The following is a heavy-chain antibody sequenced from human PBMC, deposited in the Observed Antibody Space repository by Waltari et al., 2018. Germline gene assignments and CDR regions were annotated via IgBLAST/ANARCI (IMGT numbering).Heavy chain of an antibody. J-gene: IGHJ4*02. Sequence: QVQLQESGPGLVKPSQTLSLTCTVSGGSISSGGYYWSWVRPHPGKGLEWIGYIYYSGRTSYNPSLKSRVTISVDTAKNQCSLKLSAVTAADTAVYYCASGAGVRGVLYYWGQGTLVTVSS. D-gene: IGHD3-10*01. V-gene: IGHV4-31*03. CDR3: ASGAGVRGVLYY. CDR1: GGSISSGGYY. CDR2: IYYSGRT.